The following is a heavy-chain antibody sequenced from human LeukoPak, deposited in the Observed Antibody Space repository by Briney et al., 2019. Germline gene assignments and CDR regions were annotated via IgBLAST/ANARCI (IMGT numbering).Heavy chain of an antibody. CDR2: ITSSSGTI. J-gene: IGHJ4*02. CDR3: AREAELGYYGSGTPIR. CDR1: GFTFNSYS. Sequence: GGSLRLSCAASGFTFNSYSMNWVRQAPGKGLEWVSYITSSSGTIYYADSVKGRFTISRDNAKNTLYLQMNSLRAEDTAVYYCAREAELGYYGSGTPIRWGQGTLVTVSS. V-gene: IGHV3-48*04. D-gene: IGHD3-10*01.